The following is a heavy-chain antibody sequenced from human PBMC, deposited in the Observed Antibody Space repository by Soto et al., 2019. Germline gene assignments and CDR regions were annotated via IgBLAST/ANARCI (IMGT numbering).Heavy chain of an antibody. CDR1: GYTFTSYG. V-gene: IGHV1-18*01. Sequence: QVQLVQSGAEVKKPGASVKVSCKASGYTFTSYGISWVRQAPGQGLEWMGWISAYNGNTNYAQKLQGRVTMTTDTSTSTAYMELRRLRSDDTAVYYCARELPPQARYYYGMDVWGQGTTVTVSS. CDR3: ARELPPQARYYYGMDV. D-gene: IGHD1-26*01. CDR2: ISAYNGNT. J-gene: IGHJ6*02.